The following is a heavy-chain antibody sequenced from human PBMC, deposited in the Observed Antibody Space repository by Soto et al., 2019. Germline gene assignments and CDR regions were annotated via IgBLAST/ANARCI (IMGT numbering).Heavy chain of an antibody. D-gene: IGHD6-19*01. J-gene: IGHJ6*02. CDR2: MNPNSGNT. V-gene: IGHV1-8*01. CDR1: GYTFTSYD. Sequence: ASVKVSCKASGYTFTSYDINWVRQATGQGLEWMGWMNPNSGNTGYAQKFQGRVTMTRNTSISTAYMELSSLRSEDTAVYYCARGGYSSSYYYYYGMDVWGQGTTVTVSS. CDR3: ARGGYSSSYYYYYGMDV.